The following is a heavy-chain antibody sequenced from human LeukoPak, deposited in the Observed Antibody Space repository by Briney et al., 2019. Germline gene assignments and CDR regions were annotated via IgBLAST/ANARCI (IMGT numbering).Heavy chain of an antibody. V-gene: IGHV3-21*01. CDR1: GFTFSTYS. CDR3: ARTYGGNSGGFDY. Sequence: GGSLRLSCAVSGFTFSTYSMTWVRQAPGKGLEWVSSITASSSYIYYADSVKGRFTISRDNAKNSLYLQMSSLRAEDTAVYYCARTYGGNSGGFDYWGQGALVTVSS. CDR2: ITASSSYI. J-gene: IGHJ4*02. D-gene: IGHD4-23*01.